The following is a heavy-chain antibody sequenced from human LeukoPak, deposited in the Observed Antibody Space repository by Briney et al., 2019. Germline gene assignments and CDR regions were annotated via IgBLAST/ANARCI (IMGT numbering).Heavy chain of an antibody. V-gene: IGHV3-11*06. CDR1: GFTFSDYY. CDR3: AIDTPIWYGYFYY. D-gene: IGHD3-10*01. Sequence: GGSLRLSCAASGFTFSDYYMSWIRQAPGPGLEWGSYISSSSYSNYQDSLKGRFTISRDNTKNSLYLQRNRLTAEYMAVYYCAIDTPIWYGYFYYWGQGDLGTVSS. CDR2: ISSSSYS. J-gene: IGHJ4*02.